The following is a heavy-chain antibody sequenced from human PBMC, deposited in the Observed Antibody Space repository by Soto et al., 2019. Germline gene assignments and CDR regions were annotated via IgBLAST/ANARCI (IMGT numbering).Heavy chain of an antibody. J-gene: IGHJ3*02. V-gene: IGHV3-66*01. CDR3: ARSGYSYGDDGFDI. CDR1: GFTVSSNY. Sequence: EVQLVESGGGMVQPGGSLRLSCVASGFTVSSNYMNWVRQAPGKGLEWVSIIYSGGSTNYADSVKGRFTISRDNSKNTLYLQMNSLRAEDTAVYYCARSGYSYGDDGFDIWGQGTMVTVS. D-gene: IGHD5-18*01. CDR2: IYSGGST.